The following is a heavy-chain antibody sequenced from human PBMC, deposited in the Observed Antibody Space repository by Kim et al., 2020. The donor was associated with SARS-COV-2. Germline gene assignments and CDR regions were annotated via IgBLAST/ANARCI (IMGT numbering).Heavy chain of an antibody. Sequence: SETLSLTCSLSGDSISNYYWTWIRQPPGKGLEWIGYIYNRGSSTSYNPSVKSRVTISVDTSKNQFSLSLNSVTAADTAVYYCATCSRVVSTGSVALAFA. CDR1: GDSISNYY. J-gene: IGHJ3*02. V-gene: IGHV4-59*08. CDR2: IYNRGSST. CDR3: ATCSRVVSTGSVALAFA. D-gene: IGHD2-8*02.